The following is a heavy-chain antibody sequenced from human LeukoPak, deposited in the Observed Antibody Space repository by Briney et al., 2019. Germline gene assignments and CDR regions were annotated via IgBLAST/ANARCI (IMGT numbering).Heavy chain of an antibody. D-gene: IGHD4-23*01. V-gene: IGHV1-69*10. J-gene: IGHJ4*02. Sequence: SVRVSCKASVGTFISYAISWVGQARGQGLEWMGGMIPIFGIANYAQKCQGRVTITAHKSTSTAYIGLSSLRSEDTAVQYCARGDTVVTPNFFDYWGQGTLVTVSS. CDR1: VGTFISYA. CDR3: ARGDTVVTPNFFDY. CDR2: MIPIFGIA.